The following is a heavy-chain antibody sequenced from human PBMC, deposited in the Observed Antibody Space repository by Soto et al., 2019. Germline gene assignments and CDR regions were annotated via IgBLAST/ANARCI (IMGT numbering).Heavy chain of an antibody. CDR2: IIPIFGTA. CDR1: GGTFSSYA. D-gene: IGHD1-1*01. J-gene: IGHJ5*02. CDR3: ATDSGTPRWFDP. Sequence: SVKVSCKASGGTFSSYAISWVRQAPGQGLEWMGGIIPIFGTANYAQKFQGRVTITADESTSTAYMELSSLRSEDTAVYYCATDSGTPRWFDPWGQGTLVTVSS. V-gene: IGHV1-69*13.